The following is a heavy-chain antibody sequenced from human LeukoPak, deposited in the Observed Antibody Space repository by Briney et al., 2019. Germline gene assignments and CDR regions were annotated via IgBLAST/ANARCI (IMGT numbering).Heavy chain of an antibody. CDR1: GFTFSSYA. D-gene: IGHD3-9*01. V-gene: IGHV3-30*04. CDR3: AKEILCDILTGGFDY. Sequence: GGSLRLSCAASGFTFSSYAMHWVRQAPGKGLEWVADISYDGSNKYYADSVKGRFTISRDNSKNTLYLQMNSLRAEDTAVYYCAKEILCDILTGGFDYWGQGSLVTVSS. J-gene: IGHJ4*01. CDR2: ISYDGSNK.